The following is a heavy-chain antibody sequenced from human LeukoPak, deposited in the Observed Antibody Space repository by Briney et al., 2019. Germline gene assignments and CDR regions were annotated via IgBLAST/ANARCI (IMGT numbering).Heavy chain of an antibody. CDR3: ARDLGDCSGYYRYYYYYYYMDV. J-gene: IGHJ6*03. CDR2: IYTSGST. CDR1: GGSISSYY. V-gene: IGHV4-4*07. Sequence: KPSETLSLTCTVSGGSISSYYWSWIRQPAGKGLEWIGRIYTSGSTNYNPSLKSRVTMSVDTSKNQFSLKLSSVTAADTAVYYCARDLGDCSGYYRYYYYYYYMDVWGKGTTVTVSS. D-gene: IGHD3-22*01.